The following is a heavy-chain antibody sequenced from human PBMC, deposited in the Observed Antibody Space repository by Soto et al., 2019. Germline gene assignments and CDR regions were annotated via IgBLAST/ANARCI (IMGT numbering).Heavy chain of an antibody. CDR2: IKNKIDGETK. CDR1: GLTFKFAW. V-gene: IGHV3-15*01. J-gene: IGHJ6*02. CDR3: TTDDVDYYGMDV. Sequence: GGSLRLSCVVSGLTFKFAWMSWVRQAPGKGLEWVGRIKNKIDGETKEYAAPVKGRFTISRDDSRNTLYLEMNSLKSEDTGVYYCTTDDVDYYGMDVWGQGTTVTVSS.